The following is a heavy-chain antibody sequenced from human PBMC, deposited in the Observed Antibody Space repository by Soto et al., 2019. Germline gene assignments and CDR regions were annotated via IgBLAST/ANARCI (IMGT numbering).Heavy chain of an antibody. J-gene: IGHJ4*02. Sequence: GGSLRLSCAASGFTFSSYGMHWVRQAPGKGLEWVAVIWYDGSNKYYADSVKGRFTISRDNSKNTLYLQMNSLRAEDTAVYYCARDPQPYYYDSSGYYYFDYWGQGTLVTVSS. CDR1: GFTFSSYG. CDR2: IWYDGSNK. V-gene: IGHV3-33*01. CDR3: ARDPQPYYYDSSGYYYFDY. D-gene: IGHD3-22*01.